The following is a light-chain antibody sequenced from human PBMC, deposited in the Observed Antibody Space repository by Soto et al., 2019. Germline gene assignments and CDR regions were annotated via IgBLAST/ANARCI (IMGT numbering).Light chain of an antibody. CDR2: GAS. CDR1: QSVSNNY. V-gene: IGKV3-20*01. CDR3: QQYGSSAPIT. Sequence: EIVLTQSPGTLSLPPGERATLSCRASQSVSNNYLAWYQQKPGQAPRLLIYGASNRATGIPDRFSGSGSGTDFTLTISRLEPEDFALYYCQQYGSSAPITFGQGTRLEIK. J-gene: IGKJ5*01.